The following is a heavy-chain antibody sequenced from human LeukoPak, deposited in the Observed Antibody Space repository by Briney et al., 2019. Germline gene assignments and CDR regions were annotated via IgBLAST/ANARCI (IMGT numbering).Heavy chain of an antibody. D-gene: IGHD2-2*01. Sequence: ASVKVSCKASGYTFTSYGISWVRQAPGQGLEWIGWIVVGSGNTNYAQKFQERVTITRDMSTSTAYMELSSLRSEDTAVYYCAAASGPNSDIVVVPAAIPAFDIWGQGTMVTVSS. CDR1: GYTFTSYG. V-gene: IGHV1-58*02. J-gene: IGHJ3*02. CDR3: AAASGPNSDIVVVPAAIPAFDI. CDR2: IVVGSGNT.